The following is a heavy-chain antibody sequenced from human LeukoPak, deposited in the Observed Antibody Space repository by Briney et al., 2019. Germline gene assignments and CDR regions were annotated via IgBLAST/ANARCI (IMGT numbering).Heavy chain of an antibody. CDR1: GGSISSGGYS. Sequence: SETLSLTCAVSGGSISSGGYSWSWIRQPPGKGLEWIGYIYYSGSTYYNPSLKSRVTISVDTSKNQLSLKLSSVTAADTAVYYCARESNYYGSGTGWFDPWGQGTLVTVSS. V-gene: IGHV4-30-4*07. D-gene: IGHD3-10*01. CDR3: ARESNYYGSGTGWFDP. CDR2: IYYSGST. J-gene: IGHJ5*02.